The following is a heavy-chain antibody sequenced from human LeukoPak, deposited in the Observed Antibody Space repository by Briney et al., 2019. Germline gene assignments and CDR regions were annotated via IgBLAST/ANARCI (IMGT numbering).Heavy chain of an antibody. Sequence: GGSLRLSCAASGFTFSSYAMSWVRQAPGKGLEWVSAISGSGGSTYYADSVKGRFTISRDNSKNTLYLQMNSLRAEDTAVYYCAKFKDILTGYQDYWGQETLVTVSS. D-gene: IGHD3-9*01. CDR1: GFTFSSYA. CDR3: AKFKDILTGYQDY. V-gene: IGHV3-23*01. J-gene: IGHJ4*02. CDR2: ISGSGGST.